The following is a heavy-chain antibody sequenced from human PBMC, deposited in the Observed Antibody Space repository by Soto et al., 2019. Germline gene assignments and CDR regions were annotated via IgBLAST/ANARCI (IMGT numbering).Heavy chain of an antibody. CDR1: GYTFTSYG. CDR3: ARGVGNVRITIFGVVTFFDY. Sequence: ASVKVSCKASGYTFTSYGISRVRQAPGQGLEWMGWISAYNGNTNYAQKLQGRVTMTTDTSTSTAYMELRSLRSDDTAVYYCARGVGNVRITIFGVVTFFDYWRQGTLVTVSS. D-gene: IGHD3-3*01. CDR2: ISAYNGNT. J-gene: IGHJ4*02. V-gene: IGHV1-18*01.